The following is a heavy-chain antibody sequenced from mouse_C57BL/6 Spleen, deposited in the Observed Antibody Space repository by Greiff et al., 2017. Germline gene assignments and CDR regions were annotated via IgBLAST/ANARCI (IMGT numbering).Heavy chain of an antibody. CDR3: ARQMTAQATSFAY. CDR2: INPSSGYT. D-gene: IGHD3-2*02. J-gene: IGHJ3*01. Sequence: QVQLQQSGAELARPGASVKMSCKASGYTFTSYTMHWVKQRPGQGLEWIGYINPSSGYTKYNQKFKDKATLTADKSSSTAYMQLSSLTSEDSAVYYCARQMTAQATSFAYWGQGTLVTVSA. CDR1: GYTFTSYT. V-gene: IGHV1-4*01.